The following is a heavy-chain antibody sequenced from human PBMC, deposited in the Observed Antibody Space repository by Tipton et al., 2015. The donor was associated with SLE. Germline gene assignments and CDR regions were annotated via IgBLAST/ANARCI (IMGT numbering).Heavy chain of an antibody. CDR2: IYYSGST. CDR3: ARHQDSSSWYSFDY. D-gene: IGHD6-13*01. CDR1: GGSISSGSYY. J-gene: IGHJ4*02. V-gene: IGHV4-39*01. Sequence: LRLSCTVSGGSISSGSYYWGWIRQPPGKGLEWIGSIYYSGSTYYNPSLKSRVTISVDTSKNQFSLKLSSVTAADTAVYYCARHQDSSSWYSFDYWGQGTLVTVSS.